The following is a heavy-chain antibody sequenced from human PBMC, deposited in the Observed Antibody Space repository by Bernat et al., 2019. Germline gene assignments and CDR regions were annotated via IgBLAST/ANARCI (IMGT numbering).Heavy chain of an antibody. J-gene: IGHJ3*02. V-gene: IGHV1-2*02. D-gene: IGHD2-21*01. CDR1: GYTFTGYY. CDR2: INSKNGGT. CDR3: ATDHSVDDAFDI. Sequence: QVQLVQSGAEVKKPGASVKVSCKASGYTFTGYYMHWVRQAPGQGLEWMGWINSKNGGTSYAQNFQGRVTMTRDTSTSTAYMELSRLRSDDTAVYYCATDHSVDDAFDIWGQGTLVTVSS.